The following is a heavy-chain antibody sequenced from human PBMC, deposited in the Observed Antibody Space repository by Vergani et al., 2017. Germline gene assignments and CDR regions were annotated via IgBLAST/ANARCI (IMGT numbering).Heavy chain of an antibody. Sequence: EVQLLESGGDLVQPGGSLRLSCAASGFSFTIYAMSWVRQAPGKGLEWVSTINTNGDYTRYGDSVKGRITISRDKSKSTLYLKRNSLRAEDTAIYYCAEEGWNYWFDYWGQGTLVIVS. V-gene: IGHV3-23*01. CDR2: INTNGDYT. J-gene: IGHJ5*01. D-gene: IGHD1-1*01. CDR1: GFSFTIYA. CDR3: AEEGWNYWFDY.